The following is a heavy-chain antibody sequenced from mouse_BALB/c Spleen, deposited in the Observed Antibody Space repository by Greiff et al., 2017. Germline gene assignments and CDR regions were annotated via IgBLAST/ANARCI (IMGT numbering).Heavy chain of an antibody. CDR1: GFSLTSYG. D-gene: IGHD2-1*01. J-gene: IGHJ1*01. Sequence: VKLMESGPGLVAPSQSLSITCTVSGFSLTSYGVHWVRQPPGKGLEWLGVIWAGGSTNYNSALMSRLSISKDNSKSQVFLKMNSLQTDDTAMYYCAYGNYWYFDVWGAGTTVTVSS. CDR2: IWAGGST. V-gene: IGHV2-9*02. CDR3: AYGNYWYFDV.